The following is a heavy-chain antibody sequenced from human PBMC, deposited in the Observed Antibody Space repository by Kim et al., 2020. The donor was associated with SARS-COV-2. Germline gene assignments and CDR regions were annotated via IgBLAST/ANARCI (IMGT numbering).Heavy chain of an antibody. CDR3: AGGREFEGSPPW. D-gene: IGHD3-16*01. CDR2: ISGNGSPI. CDR1: GFRFSGYE. Sequence: GGSLRLSCAVSGFRFSGYEMFWVRQAPGKGLEWVSYISGNGSPIHYADSVKGRFTVSIDNLRNSLSLQMNSLSVDDTGVYYCAGGREFEGSPPWWGQGTLVTVSS. V-gene: IGHV3-48*03. J-gene: IGHJ4*02.